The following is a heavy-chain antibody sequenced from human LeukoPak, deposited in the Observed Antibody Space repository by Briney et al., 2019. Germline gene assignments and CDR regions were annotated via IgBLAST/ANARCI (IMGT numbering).Heavy chain of an antibody. V-gene: IGHV4-59*08. CDR2: IYHSGTT. CDR1: GGSISSYY. D-gene: IGHD2/OR15-2a*01. Sequence: SETLSLTCTVSGGSISSYYWSWIRQPPGKGLECIGTIYHSGTTYYNPSLKSRVTISVDTSKNQFSLKVSSVTAADTAVYYCARVSMAYLDYWGQGTLVTVSS. CDR3: ARVSMAYLDY. J-gene: IGHJ4*02.